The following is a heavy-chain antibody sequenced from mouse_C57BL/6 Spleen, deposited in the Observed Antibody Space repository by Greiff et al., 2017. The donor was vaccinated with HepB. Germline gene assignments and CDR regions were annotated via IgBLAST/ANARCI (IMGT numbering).Heavy chain of an antibody. CDR1: GYTFTSYG. Sequence: VQLQQSGAELARPGASVKLSCKASGYTFTSYGISWVKRRTGQGLEWIGEIYPRSGNTYYNEKFKGKATLTADKSSSTAYMELRSLTSEDSAVYFCARKRDYDYAWFAYWGQGTLVTVSA. D-gene: IGHD2-4*01. V-gene: IGHV1-81*01. CDR2: IYPRSGNT. CDR3: ARKRDYDYAWFAY. J-gene: IGHJ3*01.